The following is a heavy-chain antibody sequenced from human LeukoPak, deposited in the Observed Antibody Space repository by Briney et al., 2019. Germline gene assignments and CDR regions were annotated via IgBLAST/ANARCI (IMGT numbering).Heavy chain of an antibody. D-gene: IGHD3-3*01. V-gene: IGHV3-33*01. CDR2: IWYDGSNK. CDR3: AGSGYFLDAFDI. Sequence: GGSLRLSCAASGFTFSRYGMHWVRQAPGKGLEWVAVIWYDGSNKYYADSVKGRFTISRDNSKNTLYLQMNSLRAEDTAVYYCAGSGYFLDAFDIWGQGTMVTVSS. J-gene: IGHJ3*02. CDR1: GFTFSRYG.